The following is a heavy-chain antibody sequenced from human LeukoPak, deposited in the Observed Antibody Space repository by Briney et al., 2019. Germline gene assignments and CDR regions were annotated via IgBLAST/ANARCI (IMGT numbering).Heavy chain of an antibody. D-gene: IGHD4-17*01. CDR2: INHSGST. J-gene: IGHJ4*02. Sequence: PSETLSLTCAVYGGSFSGYYWSWIRQPPGKGLEWIGEINHSGSTNYNPSLKSRVTISVDTSKNQFSLKLSSVTAADTAVYYCATTGTSKTMNYWGQGTLVTVSS. CDR1: GGSFSGYY. CDR3: ATTGTSKTMNY. V-gene: IGHV4-34*01.